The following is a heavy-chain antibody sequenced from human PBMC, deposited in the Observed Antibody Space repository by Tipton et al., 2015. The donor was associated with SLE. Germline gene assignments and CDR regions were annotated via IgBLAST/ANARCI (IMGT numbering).Heavy chain of an antibody. CDR3: ARGPDTIQGTFQH. CDR1: GGSFSGYY. J-gene: IGHJ1*01. V-gene: IGHV4-34*01. CDR2: INHSGST. Sequence: TLSLTCAVYGGSFSGYYWSWIRQPPGKGLEWIGEINHSGSTNYNPSLKSRVTISVDTSKNQFSLKLSSVTAADTAVYHCARGPDTIQGTFQHWGQGTLVTVSS. D-gene: IGHD3-3*01.